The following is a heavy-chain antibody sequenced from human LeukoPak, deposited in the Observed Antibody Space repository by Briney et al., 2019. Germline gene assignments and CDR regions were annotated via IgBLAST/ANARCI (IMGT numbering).Heavy chain of an antibody. CDR3: ASTSYYYGMEV. CDR1: RFTFSSYW. D-gene: IGHD1-1*01. V-gene: IGHV3-7*01. CDR2: IKQDGSEK. J-gene: IGHJ6*02. Sequence: GGSLRLSCAASRFTFSSYWMSWVRQAPGKGLEWVAIIKQDGSEKHYVDSVTGRFTISRDNAKDSLYLQMNSLRAEDTAVYYCASTSYYYGMEVWGQGTTVTVSS.